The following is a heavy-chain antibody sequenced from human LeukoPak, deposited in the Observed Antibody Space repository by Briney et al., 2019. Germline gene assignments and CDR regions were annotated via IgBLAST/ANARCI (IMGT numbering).Heavy chain of an antibody. CDR2: ISGSGGST. J-gene: IGHJ4*02. Sequence: GGSLRLSCAASGFTFSSYAMSWVRQAPGKGLEWVSAISGSGGSTYCADSVKGRFTISRDNSKNPLYLQMNSLRAEDTAVYYCAKDASIVGATDFDYWGQGTLVTVSS. CDR1: GFTFSSYA. V-gene: IGHV3-23*01. D-gene: IGHD1-26*01. CDR3: AKDASIVGATDFDY.